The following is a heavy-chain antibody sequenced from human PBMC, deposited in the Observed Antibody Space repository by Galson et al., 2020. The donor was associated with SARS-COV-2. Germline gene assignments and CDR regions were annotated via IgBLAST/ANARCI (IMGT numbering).Heavy chain of an antibody. D-gene: IGHD4-17*01. J-gene: IGHJ4*02. CDR3: ARWGLSTGFFDS. CDR1: GGSTESRTYY. Sequence: ASETLSLTCTVSGGSTESRTYYWVWVRQPPGRGLEWIGSVYHSGSTYYTPSLRSRVTISLNPSENEFSLNLSSVTAADTALYYCARWGLSTGFFDSWGQGTLVTVSS. V-gene: IGHV4-39*07. CDR2: VYHSGST.